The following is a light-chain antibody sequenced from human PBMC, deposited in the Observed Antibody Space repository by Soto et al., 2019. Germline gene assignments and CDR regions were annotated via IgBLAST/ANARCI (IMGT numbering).Light chain of an antibody. Sequence: QPVLTQPPSASGTPGQRVTISCSGSSSNIGSNYVYWYQQLPGTAPKLLIYRNNQRPSGVPDRFSGSKSGTSASVAISGLRSEDEADYYCAAWDDSLSGYVFGTGTKLTVL. V-gene: IGLV1-47*01. CDR2: RNN. CDR3: AAWDDSLSGYV. J-gene: IGLJ1*01. CDR1: SSNIGSNY.